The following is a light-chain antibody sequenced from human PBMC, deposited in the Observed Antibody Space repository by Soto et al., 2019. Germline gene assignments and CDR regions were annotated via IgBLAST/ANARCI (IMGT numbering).Light chain of an antibody. CDR2: DVS. CDR1: SSDVGFSNY. Sequence: QSVLTQPASVSGSPGQSITISCTGTSSDVGFSNYVSWFQQHPGKAPKLIISDVSNRPSGVSNRFSGSKSGNTASLTFSGLQAEEEADYYCSSYTSSDTDVFGTGTKVTVL. J-gene: IGLJ1*01. V-gene: IGLV2-14*01. CDR3: SSYTSSDTDV.